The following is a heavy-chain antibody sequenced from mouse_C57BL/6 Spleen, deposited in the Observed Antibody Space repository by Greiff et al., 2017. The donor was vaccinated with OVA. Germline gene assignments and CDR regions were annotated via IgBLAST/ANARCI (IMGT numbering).Heavy chain of an antibody. J-gene: IGHJ2*01. Sequence: QVQLQQSGAELVRPGASVTLSCKASGYTFTDYEMHWVKQTTVHGLEWIGDIDPETGGTAYNQKFKGKAILTADKSASTAYMELLSLTSEDSAVYSCTSSARSRFDYWGQGTTLTVSS. V-gene: IGHV1-15*01. CDR2: IDPETGGT. CDR3: TSSARSRFDY. CDR1: GYTFTDYE. D-gene: IGHD3-3*01.